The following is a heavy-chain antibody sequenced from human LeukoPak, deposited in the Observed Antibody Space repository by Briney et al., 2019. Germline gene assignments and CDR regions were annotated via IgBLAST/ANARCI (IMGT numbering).Heavy chain of an antibody. CDR2: ISAYNGNT. Sequence: GASVKVSCKASGYTLTSYGISWVRQAPGQGLEWMGWISAYNGNTNYAQKLQGRVTMTTDTSTSTAYMELRSLRSDDTAVYYCARGGGYSSSWYPLYYYYGMDVWGQGTTVTVSS. J-gene: IGHJ6*02. D-gene: IGHD6-13*01. CDR3: ARGGGYSSSWYPLYYYYGMDV. V-gene: IGHV1-18*01. CDR1: GYTLTSYG.